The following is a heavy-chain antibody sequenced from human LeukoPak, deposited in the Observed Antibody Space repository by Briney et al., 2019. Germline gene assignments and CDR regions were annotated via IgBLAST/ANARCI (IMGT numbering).Heavy chain of an antibody. V-gene: IGHV5-51*01. CDR3: ARLGAAANYYYYMDV. D-gene: IGHD6-13*01. CDR1: GYSFSSYW. Sequence: GESLKISCKGSGYSFSSYWIGWVRQTPGKGLEWMGIVYPGDSDTRYSPSFQGQVTISADKSITTAYLQWSSLKASDTAMYYCARLGAAANYYYYMDVWGKGTTVTISS. J-gene: IGHJ6*03. CDR2: VYPGDSDT.